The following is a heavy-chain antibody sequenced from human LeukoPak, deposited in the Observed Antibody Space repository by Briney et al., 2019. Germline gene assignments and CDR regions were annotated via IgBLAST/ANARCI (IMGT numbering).Heavy chain of an antibody. D-gene: IGHD3-10*01. Sequence: GASVKVSCKASGGTFSSYAISWVRQAPGQGLEWMGWISAYNGNTNYAQKLQGRVTMTTDTSTSTAYMELRSLRSDDTAVYYCARDAAHYNSGSYREFDYWGQGTLVTVSS. CDR3: ARDAAHYNSGSYREFDY. V-gene: IGHV1-18*01. CDR1: GGTFSSYA. J-gene: IGHJ4*02. CDR2: ISAYNGNT.